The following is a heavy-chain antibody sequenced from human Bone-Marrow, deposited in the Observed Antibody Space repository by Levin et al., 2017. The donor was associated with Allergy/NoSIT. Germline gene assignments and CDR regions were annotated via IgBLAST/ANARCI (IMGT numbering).Heavy chain of an antibody. V-gene: IGHV1-24*01. CDR3: AREGAGFDY. Sequence: ASVKVSCKVSGYTLTQLSMHWVRQAPGKGLEWMGGFDPEEDEIIYAQKFQGRLTMTEDTSTDTIHMELSSLRSEDTAVYYCAREGAGFDYWGQGTLVTVSS. CDR1: GYTLTQLS. CDR2: FDPEEDEI. J-gene: IGHJ4*02. D-gene: IGHD1-26*01.